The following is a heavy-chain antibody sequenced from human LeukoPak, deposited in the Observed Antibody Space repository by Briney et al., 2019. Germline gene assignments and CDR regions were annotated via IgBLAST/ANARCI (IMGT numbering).Heavy chain of an antibody. D-gene: IGHD2-2*01. CDR1: GGSSTTYY. Sequence: PSETLSLACTVSGGSSTTYYWSWIRQPAGKGLEWIGRIYNSGSTNYNPSLKSRVTISVDTSKNQFSLKLSSVTAADTAVYYCARDGGGYCSSTSCPGWFDPWSQGTLVTVSS. V-gene: IGHV4-4*07. CDR3: ARDGGGYCSSTSCPGWFDP. CDR2: IYNSGST. J-gene: IGHJ5*02.